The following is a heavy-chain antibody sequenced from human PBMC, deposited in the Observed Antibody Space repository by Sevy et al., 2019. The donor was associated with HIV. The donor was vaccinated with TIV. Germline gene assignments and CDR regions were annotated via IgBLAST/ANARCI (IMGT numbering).Heavy chain of an antibody. CDR1: GFTFSSYG. CDR2: ISYDGSNK. Sequence: GGSLRLSCAAPGFTFSSYGMHWVRQAPGKGLEWVAVISYDGSNKYYADSVKGRFTISRDNSKNTLYLQMNSLRAEDTAVYYCAKDPIWFGELLRPGHDAFDIWGQGTMVTVSS. D-gene: IGHD3-10*01. CDR3: AKDPIWFGELLRPGHDAFDI. V-gene: IGHV3-30*18. J-gene: IGHJ3*02.